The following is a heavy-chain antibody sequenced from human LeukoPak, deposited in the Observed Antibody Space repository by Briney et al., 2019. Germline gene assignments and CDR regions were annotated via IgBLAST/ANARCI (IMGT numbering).Heavy chain of an antibody. CDR2: IIPIFGIA. CDR1: GGTFISYA. CDR3: AREREKVELPAFDI. Sequence: ASVKVSCKASGGTFISYAISWVRQAPGQGLEWMGGIIPIFGIANYAQKFQGRVTITADKSTSTAYMELSSLRSEDTAVYYCAREREKVELPAFDIWGQGTMVTVSS. V-gene: IGHV1-69*10. D-gene: IGHD1-7*01. J-gene: IGHJ3*02.